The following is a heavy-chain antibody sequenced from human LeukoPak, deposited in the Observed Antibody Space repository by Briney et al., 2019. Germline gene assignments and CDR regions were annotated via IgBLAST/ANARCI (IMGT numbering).Heavy chain of an antibody. CDR1: GFTFRSYG. D-gene: IGHD3-3*01. J-gene: IGHJ4*02. CDR2: IWYDGSNK. Sequence: PGGSLRLPCAASGFTFRSYGMHWVRQAPGKGLEWVAVIWYDGSNKYYADSVKGRFTISRDNSKNTLYLQMNSLRAEDTAVYYCAKGPRFWSGYYTPEYYFDYWGQGTLVTVSS. V-gene: IGHV3-33*06. CDR3: AKGPRFWSGYYTPEYYFDY.